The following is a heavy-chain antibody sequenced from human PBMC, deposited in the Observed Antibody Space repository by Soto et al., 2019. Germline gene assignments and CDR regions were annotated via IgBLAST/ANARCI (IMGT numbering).Heavy chain of an antibody. CDR3: ARGHRYSSSWYNIYYYYGMDV. J-gene: IGHJ6*02. V-gene: IGHV4-34*01. Sequence: LSLTCAVYGGSFSGYYWSWIRQPPGKGLEWIGEINHSGSTNYNPSLKSRVTISVDTSKNQFSLKLSSVTAADTAVYYCARGHRYSSSWYNIYYYYGMDVWGQGTTVTVSS. CDR2: INHSGST. D-gene: IGHD6-13*01. CDR1: GGSFSGYY.